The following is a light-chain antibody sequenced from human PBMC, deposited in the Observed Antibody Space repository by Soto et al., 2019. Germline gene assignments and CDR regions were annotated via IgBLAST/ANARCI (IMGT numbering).Light chain of an antibody. CDR3: QQYKNWPYT. CDR2: GAS. J-gene: IGKJ2*01. CDR1: QSVSSN. V-gene: IGKV3-15*01. Sequence: EIVMTQSPATLSVSPGERATLSCRASQSVSSNLAWYQQKPGQAPSLLIYGASTRATGIPARFSGSGSATEFTLTISSLQSEDFAVYHCQQYKNWPYTFGQGTKLEIK.